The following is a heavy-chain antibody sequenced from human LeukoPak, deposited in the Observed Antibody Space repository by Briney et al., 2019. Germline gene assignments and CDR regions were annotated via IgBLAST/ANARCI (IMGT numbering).Heavy chain of an antibody. CDR3: ARDSSGWYH. J-gene: IGHJ4*02. Sequence: PGGSLRLSCAASGFTFSSYSMNWVRQAPGKGLEWVANIKQDGSEKYYVDSVKGRFTISRDNAKNSLYLQMNSLRAEDTAVYYCARDSSGWYHWGQGTLVTVSS. CDR2: IKQDGSEK. D-gene: IGHD6-19*01. CDR1: GFTFSSYS. V-gene: IGHV3-7*01.